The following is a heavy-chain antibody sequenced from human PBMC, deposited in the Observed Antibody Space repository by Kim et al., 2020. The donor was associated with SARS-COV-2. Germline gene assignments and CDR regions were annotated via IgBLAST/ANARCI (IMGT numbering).Heavy chain of an antibody. Sequence: GGSLRLSCAASGFTFSSYSMNWVRQAPGKGLEWVSNIKNNSSEIYYVDSVKSRFTISRDNAKNSLYLQMNSLRAEDTAVYYCARVSSGGAYCYYDPLGQG. J-gene: IGHJ5*02. CDR3: ARVSSGGAYCYYDP. V-gene: IGHV3-21*05. D-gene: IGHD2-15*01. CDR2: IKNNSSEI. CDR1: GFTFSSYS.